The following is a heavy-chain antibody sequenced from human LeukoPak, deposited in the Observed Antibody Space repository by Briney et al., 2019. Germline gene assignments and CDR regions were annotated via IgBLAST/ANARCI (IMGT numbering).Heavy chain of an antibody. CDR2: ISGSGGST. Sequence: GGSLRLSCAASGFTFSSYAMSWVRQAPGKGLEWVSAISGSGGSTYYADSVKGRFTISRDNSKNTLYLQMNSLRAEDTAVYYCAKGNRSPHRNDYGDYGTFDYWGQGTLVTVSS. CDR3: AKGNRSPHRNDYGDYGTFDY. J-gene: IGHJ4*02. CDR1: GFTFSSYA. D-gene: IGHD4-17*01. V-gene: IGHV3-23*01.